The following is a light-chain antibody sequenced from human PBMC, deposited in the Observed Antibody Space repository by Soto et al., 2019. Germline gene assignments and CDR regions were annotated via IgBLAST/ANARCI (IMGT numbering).Light chain of an antibody. V-gene: IGLV1-40*01. CDR2: GNI. CDR3: QSYDSSLSGRVV. J-gene: IGLJ2*01. CDR1: SSNIGAGYD. Sequence: QAVVTQPPSVSGAPGQRVTISCTGSSSNIGAGYDVHWYQQLPGTAPKLLIYGNINRPSGVPDRFSGSKSGTSASLAITGLQAEDEADYYCQSYDSSLSGRVVFGGGTKVTVL.